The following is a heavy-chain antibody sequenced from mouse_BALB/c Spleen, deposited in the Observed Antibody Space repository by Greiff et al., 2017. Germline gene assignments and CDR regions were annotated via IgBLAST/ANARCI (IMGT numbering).Heavy chain of an antibody. CDR2: IWAGGST. D-gene: IGHD2-10*02. CDR1: GFSLTSYG. V-gene: IGHV2-9*02. Sequence: VQLQESGPGLVAPSQSLSITCTVSGFSLTSYGVHWVRQPPGKGLEWLGVIWAGGSTNYNSALMSRLSISKDNSKSQVFLKMNSLQTDDTAMYYCARDEAYGNHEGYAMDYWGQGTSVTVSS. J-gene: IGHJ4*01. CDR3: ARDEAYGNHEGYAMDY.